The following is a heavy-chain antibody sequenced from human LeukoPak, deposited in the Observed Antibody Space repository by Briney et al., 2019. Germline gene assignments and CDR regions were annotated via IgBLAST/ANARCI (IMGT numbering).Heavy chain of an antibody. Sequence: SVKVSCKASGGTFSSYTISWVRQAPGQGLGWMGRIIPILGIANYAQKFQGRVTITADKSTSTAYMELSSLRSEDTAVYYCARTSDYDSSGYYYGWGQGTLVTVSS. CDR3: ARTSDYDSSGYYYG. J-gene: IGHJ4*02. D-gene: IGHD3-22*01. CDR2: IIPILGIA. V-gene: IGHV1-69*02. CDR1: GGTFSSYT.